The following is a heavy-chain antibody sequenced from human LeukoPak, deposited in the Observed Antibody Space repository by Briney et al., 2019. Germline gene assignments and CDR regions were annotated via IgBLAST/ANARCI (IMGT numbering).Heavy chain of an antibody. J-gene: IGHJ4*02. Sequence: GAALKISCKGSGCRFTSYWIGGVRQMPGKGLEWMGIIYPGDSDTRYSPSFQGQVTISADKSISTAYLQWSSLKASDTAMYYCARLGGYDPHYYFDYWGQGTLVTVSS. V-gene: IGHV5-51*01. CDR3: ARLGGYDPHYYFDY. CDR1: GCRFTSYW. D-gene: IGHD5-12*01. CDR2: IYPGDSDT.